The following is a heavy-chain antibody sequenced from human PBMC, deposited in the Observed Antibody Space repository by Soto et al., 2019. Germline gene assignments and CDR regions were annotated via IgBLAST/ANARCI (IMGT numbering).Heavy chain of an antibody. CDR2: ISAYNTNT. V-gene: IGHV1-18*01. CDR3: ARDTPPTDY. CDR1: GYTFTSYH. J-gene: IGHJ4*02. Sequence: QVQLVQSGAEVKKPGASVKVSCKTSGYTFTSYHISWVRQAPGQGLEWMGWISAYNTNTNYAQKFQGRVTRTTDTLTSTAYMELRSLRSDDTAVYYFARDTPPTDYWGQGTLVTVSS.